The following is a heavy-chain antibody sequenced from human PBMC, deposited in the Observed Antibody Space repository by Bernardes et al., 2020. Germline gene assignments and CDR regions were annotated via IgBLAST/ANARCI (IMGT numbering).Heavy chain of an antibody. Sequence: SETLSLTCAVYGGSFSGYYWSWIRQPPGKGLEWIGEINHSGSTNYNPSLKSRVTISVDTSKNQFSLKLSSVTAADTAVYYCARDRGYCSSTSCRNNYYYYMDVWGKGTTVTVSS. J-gene: IGHJ6*03. D-gene: IGHD2-2*01. CDR1: GGSFSGYY. CDR2: INHSGST. V-gene: IGHV4-34*01. CDR3: ARDRGYCSSTSCRNNYYYYMDV.